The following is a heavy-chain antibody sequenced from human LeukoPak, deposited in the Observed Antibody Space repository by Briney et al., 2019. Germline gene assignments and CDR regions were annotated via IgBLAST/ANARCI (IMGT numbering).Heavy chain of an antibody. V-gene: IGHV3-48*04. D-gene: IGHD2-2*01. Sequence: PGGFLRLSCAASGFTFSTYSMNWVRQAPGKGLEWVSYISTSSGTMYYADSVKGRFTISRDNAQNSLYLQMNSLTAEDTAVYYCAREGSAADDFDYWGQGTLVTVSS. CDR1: GFTFSTYS. CDR2: ISTSSGTM. J-gene: IGHJ4*02. CDR3: AREGSAADDFDY.